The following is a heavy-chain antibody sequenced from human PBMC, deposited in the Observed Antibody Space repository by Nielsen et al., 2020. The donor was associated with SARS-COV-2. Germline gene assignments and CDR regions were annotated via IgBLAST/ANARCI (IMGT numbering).Heavy chain of an antibody. CDR1: GFTFSSYG. Sequence: GESLKISCAASGFTFSSYGMHWVRQAPGKGLEWVAVIWYDGSNKYYADSVKGRFTISRDNSKNTLYLQMNSLRAEDTAVYYCARDWGYGDYTDYWGQGTLVTVSS. CDR2: IWYDGSNK. V-gene: IGHV3-33*01. J-gene: IGHJ4*02. D-gene: IGHD4-17*01. CDR3: ARDWGYGDYTDY.